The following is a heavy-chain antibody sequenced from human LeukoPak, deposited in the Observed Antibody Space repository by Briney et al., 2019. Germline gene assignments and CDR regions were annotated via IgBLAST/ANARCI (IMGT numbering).Heavy chain of an antibody. V-gene: IGHV1-8*01. CDR2: MNPNSGNT. D-gene: IGHD2-2*01. J-gene: IGHJ6*02. Sequence: ASVKVSCKASGYTFTSYDINWVRQATGQGLEWMGWMNPNSGNTGYAQKFQGRVTMTRNTSISTAYMELSSLRSEDTAVYYCAREYCSSTSCPYYYYYGMDAWGQGTTVTVSS. CDR1: GYTFTSYD. CDR3: AREYCSSTSCPYYYYYGMDA.